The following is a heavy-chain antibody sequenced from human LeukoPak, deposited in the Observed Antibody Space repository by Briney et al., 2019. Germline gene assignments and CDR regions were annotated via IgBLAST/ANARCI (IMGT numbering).Heavy chain of an antibody. D-gene: IGHD4-23*01. Sequence: GGSLRLSCAASGFTFSSYAMSWVRQAPGKGLEWVSAISGSGGSTYYADSVKGRFTISRDNSKNTLYLQMNSLRAEDTAVYYCARVNALHDYGGTHRGAFDIWGQGTMVTVSS. J-gene: IGHJ3*02. CDR1: GFTFSSYA. V-gene: IGHV3-23*01. CDR2: ISGSGGST. CDR3: ARVNALHDYGGTHRGAFDI.